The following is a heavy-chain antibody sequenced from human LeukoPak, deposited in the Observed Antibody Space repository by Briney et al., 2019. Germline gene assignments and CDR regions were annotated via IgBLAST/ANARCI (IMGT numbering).Heavy chain of an antibody. J-gene: IGHJ4*02. Sequence: PGGSLRLSCAASGFTVSDNYMTWGRQAPGKGLEWGSLIYAAGGTYVADCARGRFTISRENSKNTVYLQMNNLGVDDTAVYYCGSSNLLTGYYFLNFWGQGTLVTVSS. V-gene: IGHV3-66*01. D-gene: IGHD3-9*01. CDR2: IYAAGGT. CDR3: GSSNLLTGYYFLNF. CDR1: GFTVSDNY.